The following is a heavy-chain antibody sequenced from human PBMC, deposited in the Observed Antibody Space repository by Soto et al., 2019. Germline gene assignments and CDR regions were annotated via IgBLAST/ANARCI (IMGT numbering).Heavy chain of an antibody. J-gene: IGHJ6*04. CDR3: ARELHGGSYGMDV. Sequence: EVQLVEYGGGLVQPGGSLRLYCAASGFTFTNYDMHWVRQVTGKGLEWVSGITTAGDTYYPGSLNGRFTISREKAKNSLYPQMHSLSAGDTAVYYCARELHGGSYGMDVWGKGTTVTVSS. V-gene: IGHV3-13*01. CDR2: ITTAGDT. CDR1: GFTFTNYD.